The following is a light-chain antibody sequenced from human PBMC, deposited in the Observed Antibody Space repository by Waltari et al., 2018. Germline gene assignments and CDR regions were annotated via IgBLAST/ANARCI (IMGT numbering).Light chain of an antibody. V-gene: IGLV1-40*01. Sequence: QSVLTPPPSVSGAPGQRVTISCTGSSSNIGAGYDVHRYQHLPGAAPKLIMYGHSNRPSGVPDRFSGSKSGTSASLAITGVQAEDEADYYCQSYDSNLSGWVFGGGSSLTVL. CDR3: QSYDSNLSGWV. J-gene: IGLJ3*02. CDR2: GHS. CDR1: SSNIGAGYD.